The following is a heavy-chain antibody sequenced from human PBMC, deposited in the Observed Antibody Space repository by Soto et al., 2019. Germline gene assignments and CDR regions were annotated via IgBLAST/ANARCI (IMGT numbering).Heavy chain of an antibody. CDR2: ISSSSSYI. Sequence: GGSLRLSCAASGFTFSSYSMNWVRQAPGKGLEWVSSISSSSSYIYYADSVKGRFTISRDNAKNSLYLQMNSLRAEDTAVYYCARDRGGYDILTIFDYWGQGTLVTVSS. D-gene: IGHD3-9*01. CDR1: GFTFSSYS. CDR3: ARDRGGYDILTIFDY. J-gene: IGHJ4*02. V-gene: IGHV3-21*01.